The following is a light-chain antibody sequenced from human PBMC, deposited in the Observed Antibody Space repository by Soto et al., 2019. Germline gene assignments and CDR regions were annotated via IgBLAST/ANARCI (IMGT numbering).Light chain of an antibody. CDR3: TSYTSSSTVV. CDR2: EVT. V-gene: IGLV2-14*01. Sequence: QSVLTQPASVSRSPGQSITISCTGTSSDVGGYSYVSWYQQYPGKAPKLMIYEVTNRPSGVSNRFSGSKSGNTASLTISGLQAEEEADYYCTSYTSSSTVVFGGGTKVTVL. J-gene: IGLJ2*01. CDR1: SSDVGGYSY.